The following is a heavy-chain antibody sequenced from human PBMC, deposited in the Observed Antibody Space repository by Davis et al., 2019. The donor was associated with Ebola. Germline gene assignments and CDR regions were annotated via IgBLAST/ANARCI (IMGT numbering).Heavy chain of an antibody. Sequence: GESLKISCAASGFTFSSYWMHWVRQAPGKGLVWVSRINSDGSSTSYADSVKGRFTISRDNAKNTLYLQMNSLRAEDTAVYYCARPNCSSTSCYKYGMDVWGQGTTVTVSS. J-gene: IGHJ6*02. CDR1: GFTFSSYW. CDR2: INSDGSST. V-gene: IGHV3-74*01. D-gene: IGHD2-2*02. CDR3: ARPNCSSTSCYKYGMDV.